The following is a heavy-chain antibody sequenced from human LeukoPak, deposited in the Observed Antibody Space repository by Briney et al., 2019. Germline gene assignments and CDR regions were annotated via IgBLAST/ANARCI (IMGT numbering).Heavy chain of an antibody. CDR2: IYTGRSI. D-gene: IGHD3-10*01. Sequence: AGGSLRLSCAASGFSVSNTYMSWVRQAPGKGLEWVSAIYTGRSIYYADSVKGRFTISRDNSKNILHLQMNSLRVEDTAVYYCARDRGSGSYYLDYWGQGSLVAVSS. CDR3: ARDRGSGSYYLDY. J-gene: IGHJ4*02. CDR1: GFSVSNTY. V-gene: IGHV3-66*01.